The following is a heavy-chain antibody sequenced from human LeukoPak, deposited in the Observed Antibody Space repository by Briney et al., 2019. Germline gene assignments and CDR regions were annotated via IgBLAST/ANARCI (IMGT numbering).Heavy chain of an antibody. V-gene: IGHV4-4*07. D-gene: IGHD3-22*01. Sequence: SETLSLTCTVSGGPMYSYYWSWIRQTAGSGLEWIGRVYPGVSTNYNPSLRRRVSMSVDASKNQFALKPSAVTAADTAVYYCARLKYYDSTGYSAGHYMDVWGKGITVTVSS. J-gene: IGHJ6*03. CDR1: GGPMYSYY. CDR3: ARLKYYDSTGYSAGHYMDV. CDR2: VYPGVST.